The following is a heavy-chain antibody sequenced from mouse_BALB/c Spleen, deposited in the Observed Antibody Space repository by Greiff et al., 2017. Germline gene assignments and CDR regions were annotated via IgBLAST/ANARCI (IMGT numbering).Heavy chain of an antibody. CDR1: GYAFSSYW. J-gene: IGHJ4*01. Sequence: LQESGAELVRPGSSVKISCKASGYAFSSYWMNWVKQRPGQGLEWIGQIYPGDGDTNYNGKFKGKATLTADKSSSTAYMQLSSLTSEDSAVYFCARWLLNYYAMDYWGQGTSVTVSS. CDR2: IYPGDGDT. D-gene: IGHD2-3*01. CDR3: ARWLLNYYAMDY. V-gene: IGHV1-80*01.